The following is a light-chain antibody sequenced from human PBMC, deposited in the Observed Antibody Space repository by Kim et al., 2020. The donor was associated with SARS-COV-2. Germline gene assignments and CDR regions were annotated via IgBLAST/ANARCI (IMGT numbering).Light chain of an antibody. CDR3: SSYTSSSVV. Sequence: PGQSITISCTANSSDVGDYNYVSWYQQHPGKAPKLMIYDVSNRPSGVSNRFSGSKSGNTASLTISGLQAEDEADYYCSSYTSSSVVFGGGTQLTVL. CDR2: DVS. CDR1: SSDVGDYNY. V-gene: IGLV2-14*03. J-gene: IGLJ2*01.